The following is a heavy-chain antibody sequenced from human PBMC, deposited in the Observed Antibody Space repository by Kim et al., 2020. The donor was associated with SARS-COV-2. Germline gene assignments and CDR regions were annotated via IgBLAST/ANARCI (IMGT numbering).Heavy chain of an antibody. CDR3: ARASFFYDSSGYHFDY. D-gene: IGHD3-22*01. V-gene: IGHV1-69*04. Sequence: QKFQGRVTITAEKSTSTAYMELSSLRSEDTAVYYCARASFFYDSSGYHFDYWGQGTLVTVAS. J-gene: IGHJ4*02.